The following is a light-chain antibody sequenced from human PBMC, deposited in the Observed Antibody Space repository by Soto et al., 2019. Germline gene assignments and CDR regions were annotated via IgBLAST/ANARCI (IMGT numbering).Light chain of an antibody. CDR2: WAS. CDR1: QSVLYSSNNKNY. V-gene: IGKV4-1*01. CDR3: QQYYSTPPT. J-gene: IGKJ2*01. Sequence: DVVMTQSPDSLAVSLGERATLNCRYSQSVLYSSNNKNYLAWYQQKPGQPPKLLIYWASTRESGVPDRFSGGGSGTDFTLTISSLQAEDVAVYYCQQYYSTPPTFGQGTKLEI.